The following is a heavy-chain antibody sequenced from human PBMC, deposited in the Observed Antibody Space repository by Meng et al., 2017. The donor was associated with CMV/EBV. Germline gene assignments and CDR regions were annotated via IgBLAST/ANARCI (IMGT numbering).Heavy chain of an antibody. CDR3: AKTFTIFGVVIGMDV. CDR2: IWYDGSNK. J-gene: IGHJ6*02. V-gene: IGHV3-33*06. Sequence: GGSLRLSCAASGFTFSSYRMHWVRQAPGKGLEWVAVIWYDGSNKYYADSVKGRFTISRDNSKNTLYLQMNSLRAEDTAVYYCAKTFTIFGVVIGMDVWGQGTTVTVSS. CDR1: GFTFSSYR. D-gene: IGHD3-3*01.